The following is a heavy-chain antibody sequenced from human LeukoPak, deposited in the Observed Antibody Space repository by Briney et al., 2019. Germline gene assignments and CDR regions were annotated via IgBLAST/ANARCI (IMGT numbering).Heavy chain of an antibody. CDR2: IYYSGST. Sequence: SETLSLTCTVSGGSISSSSYYWGWIRQPPGKGLEWIGSIYYSGSTYYDPSLKSRVTISVDTSKNQFSLKLTSVTAAGTAIYYCAIDSSGYHYFDYWGQGTLVPVSS. J-gene: IGHJ4*02. V-gene: IGHV4-39*01. CDR1: GGSISSSSYY. D-gene: IGHD3-22*01. CDR3: AIDSSGYHYFDY.